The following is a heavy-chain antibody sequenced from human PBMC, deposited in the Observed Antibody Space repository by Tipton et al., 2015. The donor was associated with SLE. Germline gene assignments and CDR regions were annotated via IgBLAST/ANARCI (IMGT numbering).Heavy chain of an antibody. CDR2: IYYSGST. Sequence: TLSLTCTVSDGSISSGGYYWSWIRQHPGKGLEWIGYIYYSGSTYYNPSLKSRVTISVDTSKNQFSLKLSSVTAADTAMYYCARHRGLFGLVTAYYFDSWGQGTLVTVSS. V-gene: IGHV4-31*03. J-gene: IGHJ4*02. CDR3: ARHRGLFGLVTAYYFDS. D-gene: IGHD3-3*01. CDR1: DGSISSGGYY.